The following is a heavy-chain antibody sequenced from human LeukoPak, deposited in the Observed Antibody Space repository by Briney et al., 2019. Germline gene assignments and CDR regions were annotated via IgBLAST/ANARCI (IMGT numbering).Heavy chain of an antibody. Sequence: ETLSLTCAVSGYSISSGYYWGWIRQPPGKGLEWIGSIYHSGSTDYNPSLKSRVTISVDTSKNQFSLRLNSVTAADTALYYCARICTSTSCYSRVAYWGQGTLVTVSS. CDR2: IYHSGST. D-gene: IGHD2-2*01. CDR1: GYSISSGYY. V-gene: IGHV4-38-2*01. CDR3: ARICTSTSCYSRVAY. J-gene: IGHJ4*02.